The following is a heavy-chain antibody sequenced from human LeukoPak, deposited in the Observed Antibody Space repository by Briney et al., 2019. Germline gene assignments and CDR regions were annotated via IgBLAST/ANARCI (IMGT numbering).Heavy chain of an antibody. CDR1: GGSFSGYY. CDR2: INHSGST. J-gene: IGHJ4*02. V-gene: IGHV4-34*01. D-gene: IGHD3-10*01. Sequence: SETLSLTCAVYGGSFSGYYWSWIRQPPGKGLEWIGEINHSGSTNYNLSLKSRVTISVDTSKNQFSLKLSSVTAADTAVYYCARGPTVGLLWFGGYVDYWGQGTLVTVSS. CDR3: ARGPTVGLLWFGGYVDY.